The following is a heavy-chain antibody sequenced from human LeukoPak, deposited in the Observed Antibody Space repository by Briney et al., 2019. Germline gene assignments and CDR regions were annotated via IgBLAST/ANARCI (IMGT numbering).Heavy chain of an antibody. CDR1: GESFSGYY. D-gene: IGHD2-15*01. Sequence: SETLSLTCVVYGESFSGYYWTWIRQPPGKGLEWIGEIIGTGSTKYNSSLKSRVTISVDTSKNEFSLKLSSVTAADTAVYYCARGYCSGGSCYSYYYYNYMDVWGKGTTVTVSS. CDR3: ARGYCSGGSCYSYYYYNYMDV. J-gene: IGHJ6*03. V-gene: IGHV4-34*01. CDR2: IIGTGST.